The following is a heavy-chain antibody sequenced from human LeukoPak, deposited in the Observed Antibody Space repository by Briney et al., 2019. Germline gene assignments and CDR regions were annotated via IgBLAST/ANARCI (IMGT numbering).Heavy chain of an antibody. V-gene: IGHV4-39*01. Sequence: SETLSLTCTVSGGSISSSCYYWGWIRQPPGKGLEWIGSIYYSGSTYYNPSLKSRVTISVDTSKNQFSLKLSSVTAADTAVYYCARHGDRANYYYYGMDVWGQGTTVTVSS. D-gene: IGHD2-21*01. CDR2: IYYSGST. CDR3: ARHGDRANYYYYGMDV. J-gene: IGHJ6*02. CDR1: GGSISSSCYY.